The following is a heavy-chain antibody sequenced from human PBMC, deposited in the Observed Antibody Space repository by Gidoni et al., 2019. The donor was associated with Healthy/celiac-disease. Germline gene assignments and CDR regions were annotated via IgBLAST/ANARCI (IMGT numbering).Heavy chain of an antibody. CDR1: GVTFSSYS. CDR3: ARGSRRIYYYESSGFLDAFDI. D-gene: IGHD3-22*01. J-gene: IGHJ3*02. V-gene: IGHV1-69*01. CDR2: IIPSLGTA. Sequence: QVQLVQSGAEVQKPGSSVKVSCKASGVTFSSYSISWVRQAPGQGLEWMGGIIPSLGTANYAQKFQGRVTITADESTSTAYMELSSLRSEDTAVYYCARGSRRIYYYESSGFLDAFDIWGQGTMVTVSS.